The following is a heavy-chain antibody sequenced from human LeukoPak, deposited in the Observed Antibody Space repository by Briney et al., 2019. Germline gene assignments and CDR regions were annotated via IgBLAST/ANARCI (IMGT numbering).Heavy chain of an antibody. D-gene: IGHD6-13*01. J-gene: IGHJ4*02. CDR3: ARMSYSSSWYPDY. CDR1: GFTFSSYA. V-gene: IGHV3-23*01. CDR2: ISGSGDNT. Sequence: GGSLRLSCAASGFTFSSYAMSWVRQAPGKGLEWVSGISGSGDNTYYADSVKGRFTISRDNSKNTLYVQVNSLGTEDTAVYYCARMSYSSSWYPDYWGQGSLVTVSS.